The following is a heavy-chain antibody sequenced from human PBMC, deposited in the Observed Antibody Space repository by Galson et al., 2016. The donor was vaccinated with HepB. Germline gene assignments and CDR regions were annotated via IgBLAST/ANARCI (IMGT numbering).Heavy chain of an antibody. D-gene: IGHD3-22*01. CDR2: ISSSSTYT. CDR1: GLTFSDYY. Sequence: SLRLSCAASGLTFSDYYMSWIRQAPGKGLEWVSYISSSSTYTNDSDSVKGRFTISRDNAKNSLYLQMNSLRAEDTAMYYCASGYESSAYDPPDGFDMWGPGTMVTVSS. J-gene: IGHJ3*02. CDR3: ASGYESSAYDPPDGFDM. V-gene: IGHV3-11*03.